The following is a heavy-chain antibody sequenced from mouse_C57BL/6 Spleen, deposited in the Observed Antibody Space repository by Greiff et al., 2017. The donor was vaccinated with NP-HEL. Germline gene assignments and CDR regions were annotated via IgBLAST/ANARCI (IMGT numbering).Heavy chain of an antibody. CDR1: GFTFSDYG. CDR3: ASITTWYFDV. J-gene: IGHJ1*03. CDR2: ISSGSSTI. Sequence: DVHLVESGGGLVKPGGSLKLSCAASGFTFSDYGMHWVRQAPEKGLEWVAYISSGSSTIYYADTVKGRFTISRDNAKNTLFLQMTSLRSEDTAMYYCASITTWYFDVWGTGTTVTVSS. D-gene: IGHD1-1*01. V-gene: IGHV5-17*01.